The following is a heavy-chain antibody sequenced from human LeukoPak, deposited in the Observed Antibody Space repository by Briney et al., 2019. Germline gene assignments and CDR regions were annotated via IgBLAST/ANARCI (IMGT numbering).Heavy chain of an antibody. CDR1: GFTFSSYA. Sequence: GGSLRLSCAASGFTFSSYAMHWVRQAPGKGLEWVAVISYDGSNKYYADSVKGRFSISRDNSKNTLYLQMNSLRAEDTAVYYCARGYYYDSRPCDYWGQGTLVTVSS. J-gene: IGHJ4*02. CDR3: ARGYYYDSRPCDY. CDR2: ISYDGSNK. V-gene: IGHV3-30-3*01. D-gene: IGHD3-22*01.